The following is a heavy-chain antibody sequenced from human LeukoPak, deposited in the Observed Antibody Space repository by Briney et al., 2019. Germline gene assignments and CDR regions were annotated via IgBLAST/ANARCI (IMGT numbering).Heavy chain of an antibody. V-gene: IGHV3-23*01. J-gene: IGHJ4*02. CDR3: AKDRGLAYSRITMVRGVIPYGES. CDR2: ISGSGGST. D-gene: IGHD3-10*01. CDR1: GFTFSSYA. Sequence: PGGSLRLSCAASGFTFSSYAMSWVRQAPGKVLEWVSAISGSGGSTYYADSVKGRFTISRDNSKNTLYLQMNSLRAEDTAVYYCAKDRGLAYSRITMVRGVIPYGESWGQGTLVTVSS.